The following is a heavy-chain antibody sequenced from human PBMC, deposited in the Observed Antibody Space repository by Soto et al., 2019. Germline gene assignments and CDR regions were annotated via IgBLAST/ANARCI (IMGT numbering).Heavy chain of an antibody. CDR3: AKDKDVVVPAASSSDY. D-gene: IGHD2-2*01. CDR2: ISGSGGST. Sequence: GGSLRLSCAASGFTFSSYAMSWVRQAPGKGLEWVLAISGSGGSTYYADSVKGRFTISRDNSKNTLYLQMNSLRAEDTAVYYCAKDKDVVVPAASSSDYWGQGTLVTVSS. V-gene: IGHV3-23*01. J-gene: IGHJ4*02. CDR1: GFTFSSYA.